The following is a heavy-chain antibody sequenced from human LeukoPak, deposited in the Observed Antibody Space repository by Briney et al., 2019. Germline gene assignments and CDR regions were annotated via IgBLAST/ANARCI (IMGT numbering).Heavy chain of an antibody. J-gene: IGHJ6*03. D-gene: IGHD3-9*01. Sequence: TGGSLRLSCAASGFTFSSYEMNWVRQAPGKGLEWVSYISSSGSTIYYADSVKGRFTISRDNAKNSLYLQMNSLRAEDTAVYYCARDRVLTGQYYYYYMDVWGKGTTVTISS. CDR1: GFTFSSYE. CDR2: ISSSGSTI. V-gene: IGHV3-48*03. CDR3: ARDRVLTGQYYYYYMDV.